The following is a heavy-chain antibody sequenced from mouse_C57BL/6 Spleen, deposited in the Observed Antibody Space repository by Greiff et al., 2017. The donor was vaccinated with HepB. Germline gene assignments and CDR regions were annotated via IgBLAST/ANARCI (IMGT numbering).Heavy chain of an antibody. D-gene: IGHD1-1*01. Sequence: VHLVESGAELVRPGASVKLSCKASGYTFTDYYINWVKQRPGQGLEWIARIYPGSGNTYYNEKFKGKATLTAEKSSSTAYMQLSSLTSEDSAVYFCARNYYGSSFYYAMDYWGQGTSVTVSS. CDR1: GYTFTDYY. CDR3: ARNYYGSSFYYAMDY. V-gene: IGHV1-76*01. CDR2: IYPGSGNT. J-gene: IGHJ4*01.